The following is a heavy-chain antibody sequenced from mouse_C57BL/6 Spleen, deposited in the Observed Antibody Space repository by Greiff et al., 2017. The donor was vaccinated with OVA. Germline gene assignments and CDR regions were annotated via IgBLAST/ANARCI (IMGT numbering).Heavy chain of an antibody. CDR2: IWTGGGT. CDR3: ARNFRDSYWCFDY. Sequence: QVQLQQSGPGLVAPSQSLSITCTVSGFSLTSYAISWVRQQPGKGLEWLGVIWTGGGTNYNSALKSRLSISKDNAKSQVFLKMNSLQTAATARYDCARNFRDSYWCFDYWGKGTTVTVSS. V-gene: IGHV2-9-1*01. J-gene: IGHJ1*03. CDR1: GFSLTSYA. D-gene: IGHD3-3*01.